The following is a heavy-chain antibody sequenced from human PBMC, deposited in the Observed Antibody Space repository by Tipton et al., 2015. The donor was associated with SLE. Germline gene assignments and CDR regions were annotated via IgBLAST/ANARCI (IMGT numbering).Heavy chain of an antibody. CDR2: IDPSDSYT. J-gene: IGHJ2*01. D-gene: IGHD1-26*01. Sequence: QSGPEVKKPGESLRISCKGSGYSFTSYWISWVRQMPGKGPEWMGRIDPSDSYTNYSPSFQGHVTISADKSISTAYLQWSSLKASDTAMYYCARQWEYPGYFDLWGRGTLVTASS. CDR1: GYSFTSYW. CDR3: ARQWEYPGYFDL. V-gene: IGHV5-10-1*01.